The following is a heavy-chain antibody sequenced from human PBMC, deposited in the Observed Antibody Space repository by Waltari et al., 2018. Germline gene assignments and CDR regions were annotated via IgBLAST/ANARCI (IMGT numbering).Heavy chain of an antibody. CDR1: GGSISSSSYY. Sequence: QLQLQESGPGLVKPSETLSLTCTVSGGSISSSSYYWGWIRQPPGKGLEWIGSIYYSGSTYYNPSLKSRVTISVDTSKNQFSLKLSSVTAADTAVYYCARLHSGGSARDYWGQGTLVTVSS. CDR3: ARLHSGGSARDY. CDR2: IYYSGST. D-gene: IGHD2-15*01. J-gene: IGHJ4*02. V-gene: IGHV4-39*07.